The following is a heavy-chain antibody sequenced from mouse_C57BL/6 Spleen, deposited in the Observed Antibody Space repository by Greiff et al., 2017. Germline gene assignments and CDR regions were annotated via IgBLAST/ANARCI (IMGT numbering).Heavy chain of an antibody. CDR1: GYTFTSYW. Sequence: QVQLQQPGTELVKPGASVKLSCTASGYTFTSYWMHWVKQRPGQGLEWIGNIIPSNGGTNYTEKFKSQATLTVDKSSSTAFMQLSRRSCEDSAVYCCAKEWASLYGCFDFWGTGTTVTVSS. CDR3: AKEWASLYGCFDF. CDR2: IIPSNGGT. D-gene: IGHD1-1*01. J-gene: IGHJ1*03. V-gene: IGHV1-53*01.